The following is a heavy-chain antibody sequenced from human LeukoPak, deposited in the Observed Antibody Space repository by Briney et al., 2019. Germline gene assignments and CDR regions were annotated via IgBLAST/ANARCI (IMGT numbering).Heavy chain of an antibody. V-gene: IGHV4-34*01. CDR2: INHRGST. Sequence: SETLSLTCAVYGGSFSGYYWSWIRQPPGKGLEWIGDINHRGSTNYNPSLKSRVTISVDTSKNQFSLKLSSVTAADTAVYYCARSVGSGYDYWGQGTLVTVSS. J-gene: IGHJ4*02. D-gene: IGHD6-19*01. CDR1: GGSFSGYY. CDR3: ARSVGSGYDY.